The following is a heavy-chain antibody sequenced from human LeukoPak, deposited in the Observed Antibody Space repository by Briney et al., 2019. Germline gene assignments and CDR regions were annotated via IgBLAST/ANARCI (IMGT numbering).Heavy chain of an antibody. CDR3: ARAPYSGSYPDH. J-gene: IGHJ4*02. CDR2: IYYRGTT. CDR1: GGSIISCY. Sequence: SETLSLTCTVSGGSIISCYWTWIRQPPGKGLEGIAYIYYRGTTKYNPTPQSPVTISVDMATNQSPLKLTSVTAADTAVYYCARAPYSGSYPDHWGQGTLVTVSS. D-gene: IGHD1-26*01. V-gene: IGHV4-59*01.